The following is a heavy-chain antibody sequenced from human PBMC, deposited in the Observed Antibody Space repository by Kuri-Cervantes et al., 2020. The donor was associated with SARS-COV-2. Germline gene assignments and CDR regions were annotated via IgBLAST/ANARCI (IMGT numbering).Heavy chain of an antibody. J-gene: IGHJ4*02. Sequence: GESLKISCAASGVIFSNYGMHWVRQSPGKGLEWVAFTSYDGSNAYYADSVRGRFTVSRDNSKNTLSLQMNGLRAEDTAVYYCAKDIGTRSTNFVTYDYWGQGDLVTVSS. D-gene: IGHD2/OR15-2a*01. CDR1: GVIFSNYG. CDR3: AKDIGTRSTNFVTYDY. V-gene: IGHV3-30*18. CDR2: TSYDGSNA.